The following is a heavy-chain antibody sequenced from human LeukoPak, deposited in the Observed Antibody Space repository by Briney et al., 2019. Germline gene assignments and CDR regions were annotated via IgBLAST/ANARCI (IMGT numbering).Heavy chain of an antibody. CDR3: ARHSGGGLWFGESAIGC. Sequence: SETLSLTCTVSGGSISSYYWSWIRQPPGKGLEWIGYIYYSGSTNYNPSLKSRVTISVDTSKNQFSLKLSSVTAADTAVYYCARHSGGGLWFGESAIGCWGQGTLVTVSS. V-gene: IGHV4-59*08. CDR2: IYYSGST. CDR1: GGSISSYY. D-gene: IGHD3-10*01. J-gene: IGHJ4*02.